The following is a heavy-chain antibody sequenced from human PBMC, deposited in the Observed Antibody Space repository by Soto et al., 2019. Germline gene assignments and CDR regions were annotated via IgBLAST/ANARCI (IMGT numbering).Heavy chain of an antibody. J-gene: IGHJ3*02. CDR2: IIPIFGTA. CDR3: ARPPRIAVAGSDAFDI. Sequence: QVQLVQSGAEVKKPGSSVKVSCKASGGTFSSYAISWVRQAPGQGLEWKGGIIPIFGTANYAQKFQGRVTITADKSTSTAYMELSSLRSEDTAVYYCARPPRIAVAGSDAFDIWGQGTMVTVSS. V-gene: IGHV1-69*06. D-gene: IGHD6-19*01. CDR1: GGTFSSYA.